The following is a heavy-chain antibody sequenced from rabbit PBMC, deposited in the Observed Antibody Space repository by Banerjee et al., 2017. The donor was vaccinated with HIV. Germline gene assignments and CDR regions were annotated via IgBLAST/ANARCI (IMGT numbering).Heavy chain of an antibody. CDR2: IDAGSSGNT. CDR1: GFSFSNSYW. D-gene: IGHD4-1*01. CDR3: ARDLAGVIGWNFGL. J-gene: IGHJ6*01. Sequence: QEQLVESGGGLVQPEGSLTLTCTASGFSFSNSYWICWVRRAPGKGLEWIACIDAGSSGNTYYASWAKGRFTISKTSSTTVTLQMTSLTAADTATYFCARDLAGVIGWNFGLWGPGTLVTVS. V-gene: IGHV1S45*01.